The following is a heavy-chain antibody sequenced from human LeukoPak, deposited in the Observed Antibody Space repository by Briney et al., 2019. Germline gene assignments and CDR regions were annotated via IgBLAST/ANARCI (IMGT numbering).Heavy chain of an antibody. Sequence: GGSLRLSSAASGFTFSSYVMSWVREALGKGLEWVSAICGSGGSTYYADSVRGRCSLSRETSTNTLCMQMCSLRAEDTAVYYSAKDHPPLPHDFGDYRGWGQGPVVSVP. CDR3: AKDHPPLPHDFGDYRG. D-gene: IGHD4-17*01. V-gene: IGHV3-23*01. CDR1: GFTFSSYV. CDR2: ICGSGGST. J-gene: IGHJ3*01.